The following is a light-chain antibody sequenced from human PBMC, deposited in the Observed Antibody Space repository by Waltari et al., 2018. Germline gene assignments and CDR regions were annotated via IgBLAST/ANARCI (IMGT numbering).Light chain of an antibody. V-gene: IGLV2-14*01. J-gene: IGLJ2*01. CDR2: EVT. Sequence: QSALTQPASVSGSPGQSITISCTGTSSDVGGYNYVSWYQLHPGKAPKLMIYEVTNRPSGVSNRFSGSKSGNTASLTISGLQTEDEADYYCASYTFTNTLVFGGGTKLTVL. CDR3: ASYTFTNTLV. CDR1: SSDVGGYNY.